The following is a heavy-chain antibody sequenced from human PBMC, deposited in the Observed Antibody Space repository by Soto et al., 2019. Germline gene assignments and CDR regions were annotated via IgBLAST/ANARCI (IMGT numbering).Heavy chain of an antibody. Sequence: QIALKEAGPTLVKPTQTLTLTCTFSWFSLTTSGLGVGWILQPPGKALEWLALIYWDDDKRYSPSLKRRLTITKETSRNQVVLTMTNMEPVDTATYFCEHRAGFGEFESWGQGTLVTVSS. CDR3: EHRAGFGEFES. D-gene: IGHD3-10*01. CDR1: WFSLTTSGLG. J-gene: IGHJ5*01. V-gene: IGHV2-5*02. CDR2: IYWDDDK.